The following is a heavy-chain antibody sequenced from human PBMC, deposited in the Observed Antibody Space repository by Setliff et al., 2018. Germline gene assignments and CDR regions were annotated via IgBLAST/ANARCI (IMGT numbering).Heavy chain of an antibody. CDR3: ARLYIVVVVAATPAWFDP. CDR1: GYSISSGYY. Sequence: SETLSLTCAVSGYSISSGYYWGWIRQPPGKGLEWIGSIYHSGSTYYNPSLKSRVTISVDTSKNQFSLKLGSVTAADTAVYYCARLYIVVVVAATPAWFDPWGQGTLVTVSS. V-gene: IGHV4-38-2*01. D-gene: IGHD2-15*01. CDR2: IYHSGST. J-gene: IGHJ5*02.